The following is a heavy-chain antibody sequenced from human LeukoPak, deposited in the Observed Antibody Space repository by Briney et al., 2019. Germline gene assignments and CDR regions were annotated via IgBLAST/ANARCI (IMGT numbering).Heavy chain of an antibody. CDR1: GGSFSGYY. CDR2: INHSGST. Sequence: PSETLSLTCAVYGGSFSGYYWSWIRQPPGKGLEWIGEINHSGSTNYNPSLKSRVTISVDTSKNQFSLKLSSVTAADTAVYYCASSKKNSSGRFTQPDYWGQGTLVTVSS. V-gene: IGHV4-34*01. J-gene: IGHJ4*02. D-gene: IGHD6-19*01. CDR3: ASSKKNSSGRFTQPDY.